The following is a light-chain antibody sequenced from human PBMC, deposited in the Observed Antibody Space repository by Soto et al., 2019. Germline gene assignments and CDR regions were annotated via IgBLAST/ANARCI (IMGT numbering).Light chain of an antibody. CDR1: TGAVTSDYY. CDR2: RTS. CDR3: VLLYGGDWV. V-gene: IGLV7-43*01. Sequence: QTVVTQEPSLTVSPGGTVTLTCALTTGAVTSDYYPNWFQRKPGQAHRTLIYRTSNKHSWTPARFSGSLLGGKAALTLLGVQPEDEADYYCVLLYGGDWVFGGGTKVTVL. J-gene: IGLJ3*02.